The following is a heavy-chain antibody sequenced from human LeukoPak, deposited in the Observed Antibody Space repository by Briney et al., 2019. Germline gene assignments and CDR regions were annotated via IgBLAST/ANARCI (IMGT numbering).Heavy chain of an antibody. J-gene: IGHJ4*02. CDR1: GFTFSSYT. Sequence: RGSLRLSCAASGFTFSSYTMNWVRQAPGKGLEWVSSISSSSSYIYCADSVKGRFTISRDNAKNSLYLQMNSLRAEDTAVYYCARCITGTSLVSDYWGQGTLVTVSS. CDR3: ARCITGTSLVSDY. V-gene: IGHV3-21*01. CDR2: ISSSSSYI. D-gene: IGHD1-20*01.